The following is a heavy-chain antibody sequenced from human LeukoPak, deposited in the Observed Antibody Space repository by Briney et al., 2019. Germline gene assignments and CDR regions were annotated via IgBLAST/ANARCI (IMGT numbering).Heavy chain of an antibody. Sequence: SETLSLTCTVSGGSISSSTTYYWGWIRQSSGKGLEWIGSIYYSGSAYCNPSLKSRVTISVDTSKNQFSLNLRSVTAADTAGYYCASDCGGDCYSGFDYWGQGILVTVSS. V-gene: IGHV4-39*01. D-gene: IGHD2-21*02. CDR3: ASDCGGDCYSGFDY. CDR1: GGSISSSTTYY. CDR2: IYYSGSA. J-gene: IGHJ4*02.